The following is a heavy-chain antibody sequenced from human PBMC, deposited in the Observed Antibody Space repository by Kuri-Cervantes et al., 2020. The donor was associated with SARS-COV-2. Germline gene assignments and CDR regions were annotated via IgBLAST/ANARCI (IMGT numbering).Heavy chain of an antibody. Sequence: GGSLRLSCAASGFTFSSYGMHWVRQAPGKGLEWVAVISYDGSNKYYADSVKGRFTISRDNSKNTLYLQMNSLRAEDTAVYYCAKDHSIAASPFQHWGQGTLVTVSS. J-gene: IGHJ1*01. D-gene: IGHD6-13*01. CDR1: GFTFSSYG. V-gene: IGHV3-30*18. CDR2: ISYDGSNK. CDR3: AKDHSIAASPFQH.